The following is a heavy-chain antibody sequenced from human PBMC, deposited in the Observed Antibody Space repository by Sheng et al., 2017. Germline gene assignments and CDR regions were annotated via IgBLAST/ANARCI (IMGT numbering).Heavy chain of an antibody. V-gene: IGHV3-21*01. CDR1: GFPFLSFT. J-gene: IGHJ4*02. CDR3: ARDLSYFDY. D-gene: IGHD3-16*01. CDR2: ISGGSTYM. Sequence: EVQLVESGGGLVKPGGSLRLSCEASGFPFLSFTMNWVRQAPGKGLEWVASISGGSTYMYYGESLKGRFTISRDNAKKSLYLQMNNLRVEDTAIYYCARDLSYFDYWGRGTLVTVSS.